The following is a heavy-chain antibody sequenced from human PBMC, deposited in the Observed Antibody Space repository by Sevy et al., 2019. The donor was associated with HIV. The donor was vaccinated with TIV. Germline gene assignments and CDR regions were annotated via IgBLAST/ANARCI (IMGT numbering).Heavy chain of an antibody. J-gene: IGHJ3*02. V-gene: IGHV3-21*01. CDR3: ARPYGSGSWEAFDI. CDR2: ISSSSNYI. CDR1: GFTFSTYT. Sequence: GGSLRLSCAASGFTFSTYTMNWVRQAPGKGLEWVSSISSSSNYIYYAASVKGRFTISRDNAKNSLYLQMNSLRAEDTALYYCARPYGSGSWEAFDIWGQGTMVTVSS. D-gene: IGHD3-10*01.